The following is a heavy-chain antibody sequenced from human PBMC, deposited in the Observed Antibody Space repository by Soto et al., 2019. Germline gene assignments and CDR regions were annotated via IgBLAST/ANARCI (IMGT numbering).Heavy chain of an antibody. V-gene: IGHV3-48*03. CDR2: ISSSGSTI. CDR1: GFTFSSYE. Sequence: SCAASGFTFSSYEMNWVRQAPGKGLEWVSYISSSGSTIYYADSVKGRFTISRDNAKNSLYLQMNSLRAEDTAVYYCASGYCSGGSCYSRDYWGQGTLVTVSS. CDR3: ASGYCSGGSCYSRDY. J-gene: IGHJ4*02. D-gene: IGHD2-15*01.